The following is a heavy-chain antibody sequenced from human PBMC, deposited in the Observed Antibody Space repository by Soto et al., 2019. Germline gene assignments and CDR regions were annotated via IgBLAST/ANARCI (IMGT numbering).Heavy chain of an antibody. Sequence: QVQLVDSGGGLVKPGGSLRLSCAASGFTFSNYYLTWIRQAPGKGLEWISYISDSGNVTYYADSVQGRFSISRDNSKTPLLLEMNDRSVDDTAVYYGTTRLRRGGDAFGIWGQGTMVTVSS. CDR1: GFTFSNYY. CDR2: ISDSGNVT. CDR3: TTRLRRGGDAFGI. J-gene: IGHJ3*02. D-gene: IGHD3-10*01. V-gene: IGHV3-11*01.